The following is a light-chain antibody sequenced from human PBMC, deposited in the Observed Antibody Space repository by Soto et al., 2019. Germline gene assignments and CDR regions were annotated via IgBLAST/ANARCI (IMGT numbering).Light chain of an antibody. CDR2: AAS. J-gene: IGKJ1*01. CDR3: QQTDSTPQT. V-gene: IGKV1-39*01. CDR1: QSIRNY. Sequence: DIQMTQSPSSLSASVGDRVTISCRASQSIRNYVSWYQQKPGTAPKLLIRAASTLKSGVPSRFSGSGYGTDFTLTISSLQIEDFATYFCQQTDSTPQTFGQGTNVEI.